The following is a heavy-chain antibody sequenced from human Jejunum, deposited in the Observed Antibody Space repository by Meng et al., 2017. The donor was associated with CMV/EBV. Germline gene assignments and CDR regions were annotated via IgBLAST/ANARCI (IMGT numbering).Heavy chain of an antibody. CDR1: GFPFSSYH. Sequence: GFPFSSYHMIWVRQAPGKGLEWVSSISGASTYIYYADSVEGRFTVSRDNTKNSMYLHMNSLRAEDTAVYYCTRAYDYRDPNWLDPWGQGTQVTVSS. D-gene: IGHD5-12*01. CDR3: TRAYDYRDPNWLDP. CDR2: ISGASTYI. J-gene: IGHJ5*02. V-gene: IGHV3-21*06.